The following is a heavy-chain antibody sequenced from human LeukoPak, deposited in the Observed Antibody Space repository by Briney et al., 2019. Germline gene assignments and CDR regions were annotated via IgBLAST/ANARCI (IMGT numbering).Heavy chain of an antibody. CDR1: GYTFTSYD. CDR3: ARVGSTSGPRITMIVVVSITAHRDYYFDY. D-gene: IGHD3-22*01. J-gene: IGHJ4*02. V-gene: IGHV1-8*01. CDR2: MNPNSGNT. Sequence: ASVKVSCKASGYTFTSYDINWVRQATGQGLEWMGWMNPNSGNTGYAQKFQGRVTMTRNTSISTANMELSSLRSEDTAVYYCARVGSTSGPRITMIVVVSITAHRDYYFDYWGQGTLVTVSS.